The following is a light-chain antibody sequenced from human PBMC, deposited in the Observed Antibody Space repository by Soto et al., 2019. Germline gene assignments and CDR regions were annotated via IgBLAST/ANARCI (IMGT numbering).Light chain of an antibody. J-gene: IGKJ2*01. V-gene: IGKV1-27*01. CDR1: QGISNY. Sequence: DIQMTQSPSSLSASVGDRVTITRRASQGISNYLAWFQQKPGKVPELLIYASSTLRSGVPSRFSGSGSGKNFTLTISSLQPEDVATYYCQKYNSAPRTFGQGTKLEIK. CDR2: ASS. CDR3: QKYNSAPRT.